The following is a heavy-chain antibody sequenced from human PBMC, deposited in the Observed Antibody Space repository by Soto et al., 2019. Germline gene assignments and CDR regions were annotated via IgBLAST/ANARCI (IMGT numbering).Heavy chain of an antibody. CDR1: GFTFSMYS. V-gene: IGHV3-7*03. J-gene: IGHJ6*04. D-gene: IGHD1-1*01. CDR2: IPQDGVDG. Sequence: DVKLVESGGGLVQPGDSLRLSCEVSGFTFSMYSMSWVRQTPGKGLEWVAKIPQDGVDGHYADSVKGRFIISRDNDKNPLSLQLDNLRAEETAVFYCARDQLILPAHDFFYGSDVWGGGATGTGSS. CDR3: ARDQLILPAHDFFYGSDV.